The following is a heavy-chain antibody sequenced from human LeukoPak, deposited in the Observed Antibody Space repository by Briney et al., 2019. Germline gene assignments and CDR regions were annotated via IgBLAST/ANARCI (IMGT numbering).Heavy chain of an antibody. J-gene: IGHJ1*01. CDR1: GFTFSDYY. Sequence: GGSLRLSCAASGFTFSDYYMSWIRQAPGKGLEWVSYISSSGSTIYYADSVKGRFTISRDNAKNSLYLQMNSLRAEDTAGYYCARDRAIVVVPAAIKSGIYFQHWGQGTLVTVSS. V-gene: IGHV3-11*04. CDR2: ISSSGSTI. CDR3: ARDRAIVVVPAAIKSGIYFQH. D-gene: IGHD2-2*02.